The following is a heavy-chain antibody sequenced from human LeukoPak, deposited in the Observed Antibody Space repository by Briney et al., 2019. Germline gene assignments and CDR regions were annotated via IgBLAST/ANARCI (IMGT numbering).Heavy chain of an antibody. CDR3: ARNNYYDTTFDP. J-gene: IGHJ5*02. Sequence: ASVKVSCKASGYTFTSYGITWVRQAPGQGLEWMGWISIYNGNTNYAQKFQGRVTITADESTSTAYMELSSLRSEDTAVYYCARNNYYDTTFDPWGQGTLVTVSS. CDR2: ISIYNGNT. CDR1: GYTFTSYG. V-gene: IGHV1-18*01. D-gene: IGHD3-22*01.